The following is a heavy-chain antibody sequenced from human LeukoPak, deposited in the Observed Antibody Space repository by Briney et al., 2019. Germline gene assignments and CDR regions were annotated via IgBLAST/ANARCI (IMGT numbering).Heavy chain of an antibody. D-gene: IGHD6-13*01. Sequence: ASVKVSCKASGYTFTSYGISWVRQAPGQGLEWMGWISAYYGNTNYAQKLQGRVTMTTDTSTSTAYMELRSLRSDDASVYYCARVRAAGTFYFVYYGQGTLVTVCS. CDR1: GYTFTSYG. J-gene: IGHJ4*02. V-gene: IGHV1-18*01. CDR3: ARVRAAGTFYFVY. CDR2: ISAYYGNT.